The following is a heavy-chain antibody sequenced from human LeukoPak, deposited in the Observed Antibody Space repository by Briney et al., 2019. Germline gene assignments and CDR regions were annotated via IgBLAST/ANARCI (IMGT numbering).Heavy chain of an antibody. CDR1: GFSISIDW. Sequence: GGSLRLSCAASGFSISIDWMSWVRQAPGKGLEWVARVKSRSAGETTDYAAPVKGRFTISRDDSKNTLYLQMNSLKTEDTAVYYCTLIQGWGSGSYYRDFWGQGTLVTVSS. V-gene: IGHV3-15*01. CDR3: TLIQGWGSGSYYRDF. D-gene: IGHD3-10*01. J-gene: IGHJ4*02. CDR2: VKSRSAGETT.